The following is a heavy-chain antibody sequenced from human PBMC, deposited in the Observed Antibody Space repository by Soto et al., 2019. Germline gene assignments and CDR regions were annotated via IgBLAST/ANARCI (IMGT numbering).Heavy chain of an antibody. CDR1: GGSVSGASYY. Sequence: SETLSLTCTVSGGSVSGASYYWSWIRQPPGKGLEWIGNINHSGATNHNPSLKTRATISVDTSKKQFSLKLSSVTSADTAVYYCARGLDFYGSGSPDLNGYWGQGTLVTVSS. J-gene: IGHJ4*02. CDR3: ARGLDFYGSGSPDLNGY. V-gene: IGHV4-61*01. D-gene: IGHD3-10*01. CDR2: INHSGAT.